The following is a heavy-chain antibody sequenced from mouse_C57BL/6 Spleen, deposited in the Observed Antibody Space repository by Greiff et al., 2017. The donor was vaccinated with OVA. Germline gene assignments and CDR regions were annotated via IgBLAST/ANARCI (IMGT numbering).Heavy chain of an antibody. CDR3: ATNWEGPY. V-gene: IGHV1-26*01. J-gene: IGHJ2*01. CDR2: INPNNGGT. D-gene: IGHD4-1*01. Sequence: EVQLQQSGPELVKPGASVKISCKASGYTFTDYYMNWVKQSHGKSLEWIGDINPNNGGTSYNQKFKGKATLTVDKSSSTAYMELRSLTSEDSAVYYCATNWEGPYWGQGTTLTVSS. CDR1: GYTFTDYY.